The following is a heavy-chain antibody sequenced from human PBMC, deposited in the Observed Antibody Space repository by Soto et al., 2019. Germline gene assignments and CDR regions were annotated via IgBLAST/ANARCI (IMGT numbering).Heavy chain of an antibody. V-gene: IGHV3-21*06. Sequence: GGSLRLSCAPCGFTFSSFDMDWVRQAPGKGLEWVSSIHRASTYIYYADSVRGRFTISRDNAKSSLYLQMNSLTVEDTAVYYCARRAVTTYHFFDYWGQGALVTVSS. CDR1: GFTFSSFD. CDR3: ARRAVTTYHFFDY. D-gene: IGHD4-17*01. J-gene: IGHJ4*02. CDR2: IHRASTYI.